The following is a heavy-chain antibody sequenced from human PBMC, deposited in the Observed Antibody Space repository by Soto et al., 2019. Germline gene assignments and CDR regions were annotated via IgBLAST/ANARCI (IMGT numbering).Heavy chain of an antibody. V-gene: IGHV4-59*01. Sequence: SETLSLTCTVSGGSISSYYWSWIRQPPGKGLEWIGYIYYSGSTNYNPSLKSRVTISVDTSKNRFSLKLSSVTAADTAVYYCARRYYDFWSGYPNEHYYYYMDVWGKGTTVIVSS. D-gene: IGHD3-3*01. CDR2: IYYSGST. CDR3: ARRYYDFWSGYPNEHYYYYMDV. J-gene: IGHJ6*03. CDR1: GGSISSYY.